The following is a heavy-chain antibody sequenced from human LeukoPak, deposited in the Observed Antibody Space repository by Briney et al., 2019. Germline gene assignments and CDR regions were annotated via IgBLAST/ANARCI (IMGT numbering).Heavy chain of an antibody. CDR3: ARDPAPDAFDI. CDR1: GASISSYS. J-gene: IGHJ3*02. Sequence: SETLSLTCTVSGASISSYSWSWIRQPAGKTLEWIGRIYSSGSTNYNPSLKSRVTMSADTSKNHFSLKLSSVTAADTAVYYCARDPAPDAFDIWGQGTMVTASS. V-gene: IGHV4-4*07. CDR2: IYSSGST.